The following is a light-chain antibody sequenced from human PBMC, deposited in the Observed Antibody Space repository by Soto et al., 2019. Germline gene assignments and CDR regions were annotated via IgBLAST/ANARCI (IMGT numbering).Light chain of an antibody. CDR1: QSISNY. CDR2: AAS. CDR3: QQSYTTLFT. J-gene: IGKJ3*01. V-gene: IGKV1-39*01. Sequence: DIQMTQSPSSLSASVGDRVTITCRASQSISNYLNWYQQKPGKAPKLLIYAASSLQSGVPSRFNGSGSGTDFTLTISSLQSEDFATYSCQQSYTTLFTFGPGTNVDI.